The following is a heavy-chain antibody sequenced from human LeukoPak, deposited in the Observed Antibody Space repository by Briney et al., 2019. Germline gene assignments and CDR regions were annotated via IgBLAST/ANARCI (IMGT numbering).Heavy chain of an antibody. D-gene: IGHD1-26*01. CDR1: GFSFDSYT. Sequence: PGGSLRLSCAASGFSFDSYTMNWVRQAPGKGLEWVGRIKSKTDGGTTDYAAPVKGRFTISRDESKKTLYLQMNSLKTEDTAVYYCTTDTRIVGATGFDYWGQGSLVTVSS. J-gene: IGHJ4*02. CDR3: TTDTRIVGATGFDY. V-gene: IGHV3-15*01. CDR2: IKSKTDGGTT.